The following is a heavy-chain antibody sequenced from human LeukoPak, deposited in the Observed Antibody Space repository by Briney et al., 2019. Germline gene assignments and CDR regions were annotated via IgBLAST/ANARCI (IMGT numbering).Heavy chain of an antibody. J-gene: IGHJ6*02. CDR2: IWYDGSNK. CDR1: GFTFSSYG. Sequence: GRSLRLSCAASGFTFSSYGMHWVRQAPGKGLEWVAVIWYDGSNKYYADSVKGRFTISRDNSKNTLYLQMNSLRAEDTAVYYCAREFSSFVYYYGMDVWGQGTTVTVSS. V-gene: IGHV3-33*01. D-gene: IGHD6-6*01. CDR3: AREFSSFVYYYGMDV.